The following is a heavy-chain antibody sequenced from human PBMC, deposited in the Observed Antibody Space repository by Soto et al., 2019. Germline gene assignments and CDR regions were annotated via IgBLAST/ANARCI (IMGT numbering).Heavy chain of an antibody. V-gene: IGHV4-30-4*01. CDR1: GGSIRSVNHY. D-gene: IGHD5-18*01. CDR3: ARVAGHNSGYYSVYLRDV. J-gene: IGHJ6*03. CDR2: IYYTGST. Sequence: RTFHSSGGSIRSVNHYCTCMRQSTRKGLEWIGYIYYTGSTFYSPSLKSRVTISLDTSENHFSLDMNSVAAADTAVYFCARVAGHNSGYYSVYLRDVWGRGTTVT.